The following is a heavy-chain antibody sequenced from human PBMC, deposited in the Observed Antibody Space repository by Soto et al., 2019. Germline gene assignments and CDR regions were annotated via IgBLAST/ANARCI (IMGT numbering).Heavy chain of an antibody. J-gene: IGHJ6*02. V-gene: IGHV1-18*01. CDR2: ISAYNGNT. CDR1: GYSFTTYG. CDR3: AREGPAPYYYYGMDV. Sequence: QVQLVQSGGEVKKPGASVKVSCKTSGYSFTTYGISWVRQAPGQGLEWMGWISAYNGNTNYAQKLQDRVTMTTDTSTRTAYMELRSLRSDDTAVYYCAREGPAPYYYYGMDVWGQGSTVTVSS.